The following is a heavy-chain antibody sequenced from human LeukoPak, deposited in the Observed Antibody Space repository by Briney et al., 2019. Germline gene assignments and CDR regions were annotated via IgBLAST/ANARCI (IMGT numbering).Heavy chain of an antibody. Sequence: GGSLRLSCAASGFTFNSYSMNWVRQAPGQGLEWVSFISSLGGFTHYADSVKGRFAISRDNTKNSVYLQMSSLRAEDTAVYYCAREVWGPEYWGQGTLVTVSS. CDR2: ISSLGGFT. D-gene: IGHD1-14*01. CDR3: AREVWGPEY. CDR1: GFTFNSYS. V-gene: IGHV3-21*01. J-gene: IGHJ4*02.